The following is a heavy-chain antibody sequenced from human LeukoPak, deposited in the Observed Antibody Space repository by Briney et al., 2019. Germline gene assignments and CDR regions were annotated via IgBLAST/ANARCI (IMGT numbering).Heavy chain of an antibody. CDR1: GVSISSYY. CDR3: ARHQMRYSYGTLFVY. D-gene: IGHD5-18*01. CDR2: IYYSGST. Sequence: SKTLSLTCTVSGVSISSYYWSWIRQPPGKGLEWIGFIYYSGSTYYYPSLKSRVTISVDTSKNQFSLRLSSVTAADTAEYFCARHQMRYSYGTLFVYWGQGTLVTVSS. J-gene: IGHJ4*02. V-gene: IGHV4-59*08.